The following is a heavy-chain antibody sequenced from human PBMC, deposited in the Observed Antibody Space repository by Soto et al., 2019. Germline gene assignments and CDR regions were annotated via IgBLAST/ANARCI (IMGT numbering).Heavy chain of an antibody. CDR3: AKVISVGRVLEWLSPYYYYGMDV. V-gene: IGHV3-23*01. CDR1: GFTFSSYA. Sequence: GGSLRLSCAASGFTFSSYAMSWVRQAPGKGLEWVSAISGSGGSTYYADSVKGRFTISRDNSKNTLYLQMNSLRAEDTAVYYCAKVISVGRVLEWLSPYYYYGMDVWGQGTTVTVSS. CDR2: ISGSGGST. J-gene: IGHJ6*02. D-gene: IGHD3-3*01.